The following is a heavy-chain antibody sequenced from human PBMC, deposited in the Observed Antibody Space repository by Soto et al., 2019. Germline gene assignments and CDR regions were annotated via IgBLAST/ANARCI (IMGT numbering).Heavy chain of an antibody. CDR1: GGSISSGGYS. Sequence: LSLTCAVSGGSISSGGYSWSWIRQPPGKGLEWIGYIYHSGSTYYNPSLKSRVTISVDRSKNQFSLKRSSVTAADTAVYYCARASITMVRGVINWFDPWGQGTLVTVSS. CDR3: ARASITMVRGVINWFDP. V-gene: IGHV4-30-2*01. D-gene: IGHD3-10*01. J-gene: IGHJ5*02. CDR2: IYHSGST.